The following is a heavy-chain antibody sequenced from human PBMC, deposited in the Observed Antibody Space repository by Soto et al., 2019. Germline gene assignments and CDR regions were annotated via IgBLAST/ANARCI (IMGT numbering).Heavy chain of an antibody. CDR2: INHTGGT. CDR1: GGSVNGYY. Sequence: SETLSLTCAVYGGSVNGYYWNWIRQPPGKGLEWIGEINHTGGTHYNPSLKRRVTMSVDTSKNQFSLRLSSVTAADTAIYYCATRITVFGLLIPPFDPWGQGTQVTVSS. V-gene: IGHV4-34*01. D-gene: IGHD3-3*01. CDR3: ATRITVFGLLIPPFDP. J-gene: IGHJ5*02.